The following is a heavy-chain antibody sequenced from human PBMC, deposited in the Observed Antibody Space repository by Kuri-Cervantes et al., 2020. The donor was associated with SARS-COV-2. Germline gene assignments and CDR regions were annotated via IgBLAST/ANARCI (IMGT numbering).Heavy chain of an antibody. CDR2: IKQDGSEK. D-gene: IGHD3-3*01. Sequence: GGSLRLSCAASGFTFSSYWMSWVRQAPGKGLEWVANIKQDGSEKYYVDSVKGRFTISRDNAKNSLYLQMNSLRAEDTAVYYCARFPLIWSGYYSNWGYFDYWGQGTQVTVSS. CDR3: ARFPLIWSGYYSNWGYFDY. J-gene: IGHJ4*02. CDR1: GFTFSSYW. V-gene: IGHV3-7*01.